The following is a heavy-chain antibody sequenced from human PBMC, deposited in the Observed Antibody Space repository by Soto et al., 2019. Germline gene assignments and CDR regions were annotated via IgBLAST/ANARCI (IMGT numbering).Heavy chain of an antibody. CDR2: INAGNGNT. J-gene: IGHJ4*02. Sequence: SVKGSCKASGYTFTSDAMHWVRQAPGQRLEWMGWINAGNGNTKYSQKFQGWVTMTRDTSISTAYMELSRLRSDDTAVYYCARGSSSSWYVDYWGQGTLVTVSS. D-gene: IGHD6-13*01. CDR3: ARGSSSSWYVDY. CDR1: GYTFTSDA. V-gene: IGHV1-3*01.